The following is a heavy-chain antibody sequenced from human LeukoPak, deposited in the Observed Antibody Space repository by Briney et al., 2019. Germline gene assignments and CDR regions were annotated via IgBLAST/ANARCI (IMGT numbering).Heavy chain of an antibody. CDR1: GFTFSSYS. CDR2: ISSSSSYI. Sequence: GGSLRLSCAASGFTFSSYSMNWVRQAPGEGLEGVSSISSSSSYIYYADSVKGRFTISRDNAKNSLYLQMNSLRAEDTAVYYCARAAPAGYYYFMDVWGKGTTVTVSS. D-gene: IGHD2-15*01. CDR3: ARAAPAGYYYFMDV. V-gene: IGHV3-21*01. J-gene: IGHJ6*03.